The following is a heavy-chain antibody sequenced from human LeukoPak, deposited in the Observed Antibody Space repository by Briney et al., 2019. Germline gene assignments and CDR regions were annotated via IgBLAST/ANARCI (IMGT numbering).Heavy chain of an antibody. Sequence: ASVKVSCKASGYTFTSYYMHWVRQAPGQGLEWMGIINPSGGSTSYAQKFQGRVTMTRDTSTSTVYMELSSLRSEDTAVYYCARDMGYGGNSNGAFDIWGQGTMVTVSS. J-gene: IGHJ3*02. CDR2: INPSGGST. V-gene: IGHV1-46*01. D-gene: IGHD4-23*01. CDR3: ARDMGYGGNSNGAFDI. CDR1: GYTFTSYY.